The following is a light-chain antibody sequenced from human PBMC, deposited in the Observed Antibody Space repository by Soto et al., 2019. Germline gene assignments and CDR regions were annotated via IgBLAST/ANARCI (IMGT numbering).Light chain of an antibody. J-gene: IGLJ7*01. CDR3: LLSYPGVRAV. CDR1: TGAVTSGHY. CDR2: DTN. V-gene: IGLV7-46*01. Sequence: QAVVTQEPSLTVSPGGTVTLTCGSSTGAVTSGHYPYWFQQKPGQAPRTLIYDTNNKHSWTPARFSGSLLGGKAALTLSDAQPEDEAEYCCLLSYPGVRAVFGGGIQLTVL.